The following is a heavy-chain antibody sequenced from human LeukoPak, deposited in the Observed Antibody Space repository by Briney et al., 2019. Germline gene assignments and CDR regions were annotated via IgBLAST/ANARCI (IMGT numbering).Heavy chain of an antibody. CDR1: GYTLTGYY. J-gene: IGHJ6*02. CDR3: VRGGVPYGMDV. D-gene: IGHD1-26*01. Sequence: ASVTVSCKASGYTLTGYYIHWVRQAPGQGLEWMGWINTNSGGTRYSQKFQGRVTVTRDTSISTAYMEVTSLRSDDTAVYYCVRGGVPYGMDVWGQGTTVTVPS. CDR2: INTNSGGT. V-gene: IGHV1-2*02.